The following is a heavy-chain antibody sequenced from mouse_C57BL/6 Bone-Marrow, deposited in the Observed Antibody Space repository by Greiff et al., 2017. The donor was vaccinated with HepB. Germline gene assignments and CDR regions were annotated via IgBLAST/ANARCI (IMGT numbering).Heavy chain of an antibody. D-gene: IGHD1-1*01. CDR2: FHPYNDDT. CDR3: AMTCGSTLFDY. CDR1: GYTFTTYP. V-gene: IGHV1-47*01. J-gene: IGHJ2*01. Sequence: QVHVKQSGAELVKPGASVKMSCKASGYTFTTYPLEWMKQNHGKSLEWIGNFHPYNDDTKYNEKFNGKATLTVEKSSSTVYLELSRLTSADSAVYYCAMTCGSTLFDYWGQGTTLTVSS.